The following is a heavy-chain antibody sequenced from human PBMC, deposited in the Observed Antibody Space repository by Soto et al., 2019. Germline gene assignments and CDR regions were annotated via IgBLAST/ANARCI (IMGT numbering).Heavy chain of an antibody. CDR3: AISCSGGSCSDAFDI. CDR2: INHSGST. CDR1: GGSFSGYY. J-gene: IGHJ3*02. D-gene: IGHD2-15*01. V-gene: IGHV4-34*01. Sequence: QVQLQQWGAGLLKPSETLSLTCAVYGGSFSGYYWSWIRQPPGKGLEWIGEINHSGSTSYNPSLKNRVAISVDTSKNQLSLKLNSVTAADTAIYYCAISCSGGSCSDAFDIWGQGTMVTVSS.